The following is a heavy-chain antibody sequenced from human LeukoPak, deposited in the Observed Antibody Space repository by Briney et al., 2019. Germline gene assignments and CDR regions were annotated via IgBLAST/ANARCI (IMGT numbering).Heavy chain of an antibody. D-gene: IGHD3-22*01. J-gene: IGHJ5*02. CDR1: GYTFTGYY. CDR2: INPNSGGT. CDR3: ARVQRYYDSSGLTT. Sequence: ASVEVSCKASGYTFTGYYMHWVRQAPGQGLEWMGWINPNSGGTNYAQKFQGRVTMTRDTSISTAYMELSRLRSDDTAVYYCARVQRYYDSSGLTTWGQGTLVTVSS. V-gene: IGHV1-2*02.